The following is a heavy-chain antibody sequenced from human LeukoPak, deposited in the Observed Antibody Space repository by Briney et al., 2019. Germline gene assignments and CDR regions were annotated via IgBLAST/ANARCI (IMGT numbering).Heavy chain of an antibody. CDR1: GYSISSGYD. D-gene: IGHD2-21*02. CDR2: ISQSGST. J-gene: IGHJ4*02. CDR3: ARDLGTAGRPNDY. V-gene: IGHV4-38-2*02. Sequence: SETLSLTCTVSGYSISSGYDWGWIRQAPGRRLEWLGSISQSGSTYDNPSLKSRVTLSVDTSKNQFSLKLTSVTAADTAVYFCARDLGTAGRPNDYWGQGTLVTVSS.